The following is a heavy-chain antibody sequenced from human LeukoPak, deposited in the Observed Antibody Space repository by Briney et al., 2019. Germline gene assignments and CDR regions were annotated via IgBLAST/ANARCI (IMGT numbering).Heavy chain of an antibody. CDR2: ISSCGSNI. J-gene: IGHJ4*02. CDR1: GYTFSSYE. D-gene: IGHD5-18*01. CDR3: ARDREGSHYATWIQLCDY. Sequence: AGGSLRLSCAPSGYTFSSYEMNWARQAPGKGREWVAYISSCGSNIYYADSVKGRFTISRDNAKNSLYLQMNSLRAEDTAVYYCARDREGSHYATWIQLCDYWGQGALVTVSS. V-gene: IGHV3-48*03.